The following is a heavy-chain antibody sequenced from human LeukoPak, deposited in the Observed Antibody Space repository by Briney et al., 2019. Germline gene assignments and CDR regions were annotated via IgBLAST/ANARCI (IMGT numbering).Heavy chain of an antibody. CDR2: ISYDGSNK. Sequence: GGSLRLSCAASGFTFSSYGMHWVRQAPGKGLEWVAVISYDGSNKYYADSVKGRFTISRDNSKNTLYLQMNSLRAEDTAVYYCATIRDWPRDYWGQGTLVTVSS. CDR1: GFTFSSYG. D-gene: IGHD2-21*02. J-gene: IGHJ4*02. CDR3: ATIRDWPRDY. V-gene: IGHV3-30*03.